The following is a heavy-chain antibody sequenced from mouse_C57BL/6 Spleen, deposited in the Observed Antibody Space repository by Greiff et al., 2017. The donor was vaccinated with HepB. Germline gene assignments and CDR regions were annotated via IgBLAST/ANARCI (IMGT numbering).Heavy chain of an antibody. CDR3: ASGYYGSSSFAY. CDR2: INPGSGGT. CDR1: GYAFTNYL. V-gene: IGHV1-54*01. J-gene: IGHJ3*01. Sequence: QVQLQQSGAELVRPGTSVKVSCKASGYAFTNYLIEWVKQRPGQGLEWIGVINPGSGGTNYNEKFKGKATLTADKSSSTAYMQLSSLTSEDSAVYFCASGYYGSSSFAYWGQGTLVTVSA. D-gene: IGHD1-1*01.